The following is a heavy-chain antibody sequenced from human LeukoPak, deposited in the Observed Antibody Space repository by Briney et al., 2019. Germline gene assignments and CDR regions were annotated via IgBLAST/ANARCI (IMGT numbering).Heavy chain of an antibody. J-gene: IGHJ6*02. Sequence: GASVKVSCKASGGTFSSYAISWVRQAPGQGLEWMGGIIPIFGTAIYAQTFQGRVTITADESTSTAYMELSSLRSEDTAVYYCARVTAARREGYYYYGMDVGGQGTTFTVSS. CDR1: GGTFSSYA. V-gene: IGHV1-69*13. D-gene: IGHD6-6*01. CDR2: IIPIFGTA. CDR3: ARVTAARREGYYYYGMDV.